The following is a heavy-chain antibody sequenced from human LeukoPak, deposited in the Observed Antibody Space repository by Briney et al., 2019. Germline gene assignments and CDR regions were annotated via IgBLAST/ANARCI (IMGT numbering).Heavy chain of an antibody. V-gene: IGHV3-23*01. CDR2: ISGSGGST. CDR1: GFTFSSYG. Sequence: PGGTLRLSCAASGFTFSSYGMSWVRQAPGKGLEWVSAISGSGGSTYYADSVKGRFTISRDNSKNTLYLQMNSLRAEDTAVYYCAKVYGIAVAGVDYWGQGTLVTVSS. D-gene: IGHD6-19*01. CDR3: AKVYGIAVAGVDY. J-gene: IGHJ4*02.